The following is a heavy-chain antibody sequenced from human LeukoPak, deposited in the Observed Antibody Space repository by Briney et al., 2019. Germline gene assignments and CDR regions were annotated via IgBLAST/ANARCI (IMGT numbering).Heavy chain of an antibody. CDR1: GYTFTSYD. CDR3: ANQFSRGSGRAIDY. V-gene: IGHV1-8*01. D-gene: IGHD3-10*01. CDR2: MNPNSVNT. Sequence: GASVKVSCKASGYTFTSYDINWVRQATRHALEGMGLMNPNSVNTGYAQNFQGRVTMTRNTSISTAYMQLSRLRCADTAVYYCANQFSRGSGRAIDYWGQGTLVTVSA. J-gene: IGHJ4*02.